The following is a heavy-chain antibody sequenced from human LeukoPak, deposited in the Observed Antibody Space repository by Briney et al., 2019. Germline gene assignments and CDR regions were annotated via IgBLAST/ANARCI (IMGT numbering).Heavy chain of an antibody. CDR3: AMGINAGSYFVET. Sequence: SETLSLTCAVYGGSFSGYYWSWNRQPPGKGLEWIGEINHSGSTNHNPSLKSRVTISVDTSKNQSSLKLSSVTAADTAVYYCAMGINAGSYFVETWGQGTLVTVSS. CDR1: GGSFSGYY. CDR2: INHSGST. D-gene: IGHD1-26*01. J-gene: IGHJ5*02. V-gene: IGHV4-34*01.